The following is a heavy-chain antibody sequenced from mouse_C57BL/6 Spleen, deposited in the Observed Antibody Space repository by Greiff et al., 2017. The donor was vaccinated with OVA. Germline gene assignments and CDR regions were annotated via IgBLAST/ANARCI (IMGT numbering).Heavy chain of an antibody. CDR1: GFTFSDYY. V-gene: IGHV5-16*01. D-gene: IGHD1-1*02. Sequence: EVKVVESEGGLVQPGSSMKLSCTASGFTFSDYYMAWVRQVPEKGLEWVANINYDGSSTYYLDSLKSRFIISRDNAKNILYLQMSSLKSEDTATYYCARRGGKVWYFDVWGTGTTVTVSS. J-gene: IGHJ1*03. CDR2: INYDGSST. CDR3: ARRGGKVWYFDV.